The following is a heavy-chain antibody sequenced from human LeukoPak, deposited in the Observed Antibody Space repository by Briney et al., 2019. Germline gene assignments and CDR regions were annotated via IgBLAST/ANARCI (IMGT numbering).Heavy chain of an antibody. J-gene: IGHJ3*02. V-gene: IGHV4-59*08. CDR3: ARASIAVAVYDAFDI. D-gene: IGHD6-19*01. CDR1: GGSTSSYY. Sequence: SETLSLTCTVSGGSTSSYYWNWIRQHPGKGLEWIGDSHYSGNTKYNPSLKSRVTISLDTSKNRFSLNVTSVTAADTAVYYCARASIAVAVYDAFDIWGQGTMVTVSS. CDR2: SHYSGNT.